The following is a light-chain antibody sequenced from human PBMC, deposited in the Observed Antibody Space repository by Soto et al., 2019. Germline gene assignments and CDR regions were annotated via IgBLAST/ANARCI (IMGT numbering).Light chain of an antibody. Sequence: DIQMTQSPSSLSASVGDRVTMTCRASQSITTHVNWYQQKPGKAPKLLSYAASILQSGVPSRFSGSGSGTDFTLPISSLQPEDFATYFCQQSYSTPTPPTFGQGTKLEIK. V-gene: IGKV1-39*01. J-gene: IGKJ2*01. CDR1: QSITTH. CDR2: AAS. CDR3: QQSYSTPTPPT.